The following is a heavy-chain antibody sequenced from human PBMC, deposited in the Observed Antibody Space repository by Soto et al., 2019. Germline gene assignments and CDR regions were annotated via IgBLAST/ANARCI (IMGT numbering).Heavy chain of an antibody. CDR2: IIPIFGTA. Sequence: QVQLVQSGAEVKKPGSSVKVSCKASGGTFSSYAISWVRQAPGQGLEWMGGIIPIFGTANYAQKFQGRVTITADESTSTDYMELSSLRSEDTAVYYCARGSPYSHYYYSGMDVWGQGTTVTVSS. CDR1: GGTFSSYA. D-gene: IGHD4-4*01. V-gene: IGHV1-69*12. CDR3: ARGSPYSHYYYSGMDV. J-gene: IGHJ6*02.